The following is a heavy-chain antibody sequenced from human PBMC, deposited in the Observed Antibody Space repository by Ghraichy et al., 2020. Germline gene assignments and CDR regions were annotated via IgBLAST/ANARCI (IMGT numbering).Heavy chain of an antibody. CDR3: ARNIRGWFDP. CDR2: IYYSGST. CDR1: GGSISSGGYY. Sequence: SQTLSLTCTVSGGSISSGGYYWSWIRQHPGKGLEWIGYIYYSGSTYYNPSLKSRVTISVDTSKNQFSLKLSSVTAADTAVYYCARNIRGWFDPWGQGTLVTVSS. V-gene: IGHV4-31*03. D-gene: IGHD2/OR15-2a*01. J-gene: IGHJ5*02.